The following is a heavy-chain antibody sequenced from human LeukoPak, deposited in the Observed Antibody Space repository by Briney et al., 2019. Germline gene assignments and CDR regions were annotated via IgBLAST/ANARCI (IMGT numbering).Heavy chain of an antibody. V-gene: IGHV4-59*01. Sequence: SETLSLTCTVSGGSINSYYWSWIRQPPGKGLEWIAYIYYSGSTSYNPSLKSRVTISVDTSKNQFSLKLNSVTAADTAMYYCARLFHPALSGNYPFDYWGQGTLVTVSS. D-gene: IGHD1-26*01. J-gene: IGHJ4*02. CDR2: IYYSGST. CDR1: GGSINSYY. CDR3: ARLFHPALSGNYPFDY.